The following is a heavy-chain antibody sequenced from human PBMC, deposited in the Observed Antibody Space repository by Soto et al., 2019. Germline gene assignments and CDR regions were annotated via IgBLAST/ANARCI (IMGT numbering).Heavy chain of an antibody. CDR3: ARDSRYDILTGYFGMDV. CDR2: IYSGGST. J-gene: IGHJ6*02. V-gene: IGHV3-53*01. CDR1: GFTVSSNY. Sequence: GGSLRLCCAASGFTVSSNYMSWVRQAPGKGLEWVSVIYSGGSTYYADSVKGRFTISRDNSKNTLYLQMNSLRAEDTAVYYCARDSRYDILTGYFGMDVWGQGTTVTVSS. D-gene: IGHD3-9*01.